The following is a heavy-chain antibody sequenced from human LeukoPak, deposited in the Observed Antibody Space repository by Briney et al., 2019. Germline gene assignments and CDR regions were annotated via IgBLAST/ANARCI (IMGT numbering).Heavy chain of an antibody. CDR2: IHYSGST. CDR3: ARERAAAPEY. D-gene: IGHD6-25*01. CDR1: GGSIDSSSYY. V-gene: IGHV4-39*07. Sequence: SETLSLTCTVSGGSIDSSSYYWGWIRQPPGKGLEWIGSIHYSGSTYYNPSLKSRFTISVDTSKNQFSLKLSSVTAADTALYYCARERAAAPEYWGQGTLVTVSS. J-gene: IGHJ4*02.